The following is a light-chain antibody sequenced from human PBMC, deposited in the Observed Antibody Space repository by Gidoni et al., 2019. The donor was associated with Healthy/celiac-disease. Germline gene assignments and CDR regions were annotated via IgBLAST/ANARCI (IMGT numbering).Light chain of an antibody. CDR3: QQYYSYPPT. V-gene: IGKV1-8*01. CDR1: QGISSY. J-gene: IGKJ4*01. Sequence: AIRITQSPSSLSASIGDRVTITCRASQGISSYLAWYQQKPGKAPKLLIYAASTLQSGVPSRFSGSGSGTDFTLTISCLQSEDFATYYCQQYYSYPPTFGGGTKVEIK. CDR2: AAS.